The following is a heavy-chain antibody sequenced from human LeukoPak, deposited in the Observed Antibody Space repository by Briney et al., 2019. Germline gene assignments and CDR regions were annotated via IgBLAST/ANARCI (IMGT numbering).Heavy chain of an antibody. CDR1: GFTFSSYG. V-gene: IGHV3-30*18. CDR3: AKDPDSSSLSP. CDR2: ISYDGSNK. J-gene: IGHJ5*02. Sequence: GRSLRLSCAASGFTFSSYGMHWVRQAPGKGLEWVAVISYDGSNKYYADSVKGRFTISRDNSKNTLYLQMNSLRAEDTAVYYCAKDPDSSSLSPWGRGTLVTVSS. D-gene: IGHD6-6*01.